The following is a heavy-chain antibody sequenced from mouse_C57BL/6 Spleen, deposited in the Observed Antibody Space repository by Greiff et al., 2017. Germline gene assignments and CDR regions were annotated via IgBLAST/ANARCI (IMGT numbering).Heavy chain of an antibody. CDR3: ARRVTGRYFDV. V-gene: IGHV1-80*01. CDR1: GYAFSSYW. Sequence: QVQLQQSGAELVKPGASVKISCKASGYAFSSYWMNWVKQRPGKGLVWIGQIFPGDGDTNYNGKFKGKATLTADKSSSTAYMQLSSLTSEDSAVYFCARRVTGRYFDVWGTGTTVTVSS. J-gene: IGHJ1*03. CDR2: IFPGDGDT. D-gene: IGHD2-1*01.